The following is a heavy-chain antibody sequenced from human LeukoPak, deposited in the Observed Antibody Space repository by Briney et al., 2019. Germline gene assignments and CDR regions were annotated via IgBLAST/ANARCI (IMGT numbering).Heavy chain of an antibody. D-gene: IGHD3-10*01. J-gene: IGHJ4*02. CDR1: GFTFSTYW. V-gene: IGHV3-74*03. CDR3: ARDYAGSPDY. CDR2: INGDGSTT. Sequence: PGGSLRLSCTASGFTFSTYWINWVRQSPGKGLVWVALINGDGSTTTHADSVKGRCTISRDNAKNTAYLQMNSLRDEDTAVYFCARDYAGSPDYWGQGTLVTVSA.